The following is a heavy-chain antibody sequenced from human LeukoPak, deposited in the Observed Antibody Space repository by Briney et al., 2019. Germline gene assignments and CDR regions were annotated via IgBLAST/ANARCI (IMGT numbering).Heavy chain of an antibody. V-gene: IGHV4-4*02. J-gene: IGHJ5*02. CDR3: ARVATYYDILTGRFDP. CDR1: GGSISSSNW. D-gene: IGHD3-9*01. Sequence: SGTLSLTCAVSGGSISSSNWWSWVRQPPGKGLEWIGEIYHSGSTNYNPSLKSRVTISADKSKNQFSLKLSSVTAADAAVYYCARVATYYDILTGRFDPWGQGTLVTVSS. CDR2: IYHSGST.